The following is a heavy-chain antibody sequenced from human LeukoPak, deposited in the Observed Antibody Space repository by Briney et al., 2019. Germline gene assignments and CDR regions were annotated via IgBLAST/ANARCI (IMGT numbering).Heavy chain of an antibody. CDR2: IYYSGST. Sequence: PSETLSLTCTVSGGSISISSYYWGWIRQPPGKGLEWIGSIYYSGSTYYNPSLKSRVTISVDMSKNQFSLKLSSVTAADTAVYYCASIAAAGPKYFDYWGQGTLVTVSS. D-gene: IGHD6-13*01. J-gene: IGHJ4*02. V-gene: IGHV4-39*01. CDR3: ASIAAAGPKYFDY. CDR1: GGSISISSYY.